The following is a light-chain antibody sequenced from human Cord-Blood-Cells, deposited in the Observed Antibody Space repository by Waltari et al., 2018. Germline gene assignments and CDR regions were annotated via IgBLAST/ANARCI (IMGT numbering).Light chain of an antibody. CDR3: QQRSNWPGLT. Sequence: EIVLTQSPATLSLSPGARATISCRASQIVSSYLAWYHQKPGQAPRLLIYDASNRATGIPARCSGSGSRTDYTLTISSLEPEDFAVYYCQQRSNWPGLTFGGGTKVEIK. CDR2: DAS. V-gene: IGKV3-11*01. CDR1: QIVSSY. J-gene: IGKJ4*01.